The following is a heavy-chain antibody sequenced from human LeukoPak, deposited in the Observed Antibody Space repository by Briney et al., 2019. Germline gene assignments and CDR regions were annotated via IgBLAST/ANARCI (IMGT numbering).Heavy chain of an antibody. CDR1: GFTFSSYA. Sequence: PGGSLRLSCAASGFTFSSYAMSWVRQAPGKGLEWVSAISGSGGSTYYADSVKGRFTISRDNAKNTLYLQMNSLRVEDTAVYYCARDRFCTTDRCSDYWGQGTLVTVSS. D-gene: IGHD2-8*01. J-gene: IGHJ4*02. CDR3: ARDRFCTTDRCSDY. V-gene: IGHV3-23*01. CDR2: ISGSGGST.